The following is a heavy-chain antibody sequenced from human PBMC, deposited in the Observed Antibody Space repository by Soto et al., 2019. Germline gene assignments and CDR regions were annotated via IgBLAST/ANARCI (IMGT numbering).Heavy chain of an antibody. J-gene: IGHJ6*02. CDR3: ARGSSIAGLYYGMDV. V-gene: IGHV4-31*03. D-gene: IGHD6-6*01. CDR1: GGSISSGGYY. Sequence: QVQLQESGPGLVKPSQTLSLTCTVSGGSISSGGYYWTWIRQHPGKGLEWIGYNYYSGITYYNPSLKSRVTXSXXXSXYQFSRKLSSVTAADTAVYYCARGSSIAGLYYGMDVWGQGTTVTVSS. CDR2: NYYSGIT.